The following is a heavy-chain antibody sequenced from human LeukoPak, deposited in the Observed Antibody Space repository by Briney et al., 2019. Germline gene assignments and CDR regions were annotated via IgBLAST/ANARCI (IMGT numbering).Heavy chain of an antibody. Sequence: SGTLSLTCAVSGGSISSSNWWSGVRQPPGKGLEGIGEIYHSGSTNYNPSLKSRVTISVDTSKNQFSLKLRSVTAADTAVYYCARTSYYGSGSWYFDLWGRGTLVTVSS. J-gene: IGHJ2*01. D-gene: IGHD3-10*01. CDR3: ARTSYYGSGSWYFDL. CDR2: IYHSGST. V-gene: IGHV4-4*02. CDR1: GGSISSSNW.